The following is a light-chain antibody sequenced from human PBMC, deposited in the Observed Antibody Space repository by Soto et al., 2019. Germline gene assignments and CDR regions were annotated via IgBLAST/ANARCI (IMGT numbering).Light chain of an antibody. CDR2: DNN. Sequence: QSLLTQPPSVSAAPGQTVTISCSGSSSNIGNNYVSWYQQLPGTAPKLLIYDNNKRPSGIPDRFSGSKSGTSATLGITGLQTGDEADYYCGTWDSSLSAVIFGGGTKLTVL. CDR1: SSNIGNNY. V-gene: IGLV1-51*01. CDR3: GTWDSSLSAVI. J-gene: IGLJ2*01.